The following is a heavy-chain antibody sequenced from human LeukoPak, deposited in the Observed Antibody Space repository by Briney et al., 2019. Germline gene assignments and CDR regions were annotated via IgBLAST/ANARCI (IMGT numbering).Heavy chain of an antibody. CDR1: GDYITRGYY. D-gene: IGHD3-9*01. CDR3: ARHYDNLAGFFDY. V-gene: IGHV4-38-2*01. CDR2: IYHSGST. Sequence: NPSETLSLTCAVSGDYITRGYYWGWIRQPPGKGLELIGTIYHSGSTSYNPAPKSRVTISVDTSKNQFSLKLTSVTAADTAVYYCARHYDNLAGFFDYWGQGTLVAVSS. J-gene: IGHJ4*02.